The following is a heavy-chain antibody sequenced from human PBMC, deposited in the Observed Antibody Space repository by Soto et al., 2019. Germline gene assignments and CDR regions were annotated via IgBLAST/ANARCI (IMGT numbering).Heavy chain of an antibody. V-gene: IGHV1-69*12. CDR2: IIPIFGTA. CDR3: ARGNHRWLHLWYCDL. Sequence: QVQLVQSGAEVKKPGSSVTVSCKASGGTFSSYTISWVRHAPGQGLEWMGGIIPIFGTANYAQKFQGRVTSDADESTSTAYMELSRLRSEDTAVYYCARGNHRWLHLWYCDLWVRGTLVTVSS. J-gene: IGHJ2*01. D-gene: IGHD5-12*01. CDR1: GGTFSSYT.